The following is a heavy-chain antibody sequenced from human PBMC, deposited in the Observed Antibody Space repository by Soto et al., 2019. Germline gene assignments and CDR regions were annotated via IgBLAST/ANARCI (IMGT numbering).Heavy chain of an antibody. Sequence: SETLSLTCTVSGGSVSSGTYYWTWIRQPPGKGLEWIGYIYYTGSTNYNPSLKSRVTISVDTSKNQFSLKLRSVTAADTAVYYCARLNYFDSSGYLPRDYWGQGTLVTVSS. D-gene: IGHD3-22*01. V-gene: IGHV4-61*01. J-gene: IGHJ4*02. CDR2: IYYTGST. CDR3: ARLNYFDSSGYLPRDY. CDR1: GGSVSSGTYY.